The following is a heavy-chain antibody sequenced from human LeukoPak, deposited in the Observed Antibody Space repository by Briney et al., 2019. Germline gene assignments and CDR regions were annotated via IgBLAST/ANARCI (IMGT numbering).Heavy chain of an antibody. CDR3: ARGVIDRNYYYYMDV. CDR2: IIPIFGTA. V-gene: IGHV1-69*05. CDR1: GDTFSSYA. J-gene: IGHJ6*03. Sequence: SVKVSCKASGDTFSSYAISWVRQAPGQGLEWMGGIIPIFGTANYAQKFQGRVTITTDESTSTAYMELSSLRSEDTAVYYCARGVIDRNYYYYMDVWGKGTTVTVSS.